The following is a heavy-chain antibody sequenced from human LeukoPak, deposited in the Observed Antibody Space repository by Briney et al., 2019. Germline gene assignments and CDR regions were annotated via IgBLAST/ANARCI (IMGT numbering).Heavy chain of an antibody. V-gene: IGHV4-34*01. CDR1: GGSFSGYY. D-gene: IGHD1-26*01. CDR2: IYYSGST. Sequence: SETLSLTCAVYGGSFSGYYWGWIRQPPGKGLEWIGSIYYSGSTYYNPSLKSRVTISVDTSKNQFSLKLSSVTAADTAVYYCARVKGNFSGSYMYYYYYYMDVWGKGTTVTVSS. J-gene: IGHJ6*03. CDR3: ARVKGNFSGSYMYYYYYYMDV.